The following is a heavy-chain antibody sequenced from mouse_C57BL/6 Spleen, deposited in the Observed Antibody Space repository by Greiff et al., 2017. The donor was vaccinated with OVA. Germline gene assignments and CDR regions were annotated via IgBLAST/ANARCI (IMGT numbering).Heavy chain of an antibody. V-gene: IGHV1-22*01. CDR2: INPNNGGT. D-gene: IGHD2-1*01. J-gene: IGHJ2*01. CDR3: ARRVYYPYYFDY. Sequence: VQLKQSGPELVKPGASVKMSCKASGYTFTDYNMHWVKQSHGKSLVWIGYINPNNGGTSYNQKFKGKATLTVNKSSSTAYMELRSLTSEDSAVYYCARRVYYPYYFDYWGQGTTLTVSS. CDR1: GYTFTDYN.